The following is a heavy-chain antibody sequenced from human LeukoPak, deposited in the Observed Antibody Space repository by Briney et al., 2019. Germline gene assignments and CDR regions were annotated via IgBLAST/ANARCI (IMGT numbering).Heavy chain of an antibody. CDR2: INPSGGST. CDR1: GYTFTGYY. V-gene: IGHV1-46*01. D-gene: IGHD3-22*01. CDR3: ARDLGGGYYYDSSPDY. Sequence: ASVKVSCKASGYTFTGYYMHWVRQAPGQGLEWMGIINPSGGSTSYAQKFQGRVTMTRDTSTSTVYMELSSLRSEDTAVYYCARDLGGGYYYDSSPDYWGQGTLVTVSS. J-gene: IGHJ4*02.